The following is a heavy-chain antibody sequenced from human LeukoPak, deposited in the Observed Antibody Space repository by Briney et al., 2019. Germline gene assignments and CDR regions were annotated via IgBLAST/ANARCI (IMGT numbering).Heavy chain of an antibody. D-gene: IGHD1-14*01. CDR1: GFTFSSYA. CDR2: ISDGGGST. J-gene: IGHJ3*02. V-gene: IGHV3-23*01. Sequence: GSLRLSCAASGFTFSSYAVSWVRQAPGKGLEWVSAISDGGGSTYYADSVKGRFTISRDNSKNTLYLQMNSLRAGDTAVYYCARGIRRGAFDIWGRXTMVTVSS. CDR3: ARGIRRGAFDI.